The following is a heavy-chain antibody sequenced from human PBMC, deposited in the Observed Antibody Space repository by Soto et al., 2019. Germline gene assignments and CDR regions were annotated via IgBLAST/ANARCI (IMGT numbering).Heavy chain of an antibody. Sequence: QVQLQESGPGLVKDSQTLSLTCNVSGGSISGGPYYWSWIRQPPGKGLEWIGYTFHSGPSFYNPSLKSRLSISLDTSRNQFSLKMSSVTAADTAVYFCARVGYIAKDYFYYFGLDVWSQGTTVTVSS. D-gene: IGHD6-13*01. V-gene: IGHV4-30-4*01. CDR2: TFHSGPS. J-gene: IGHJ6*02. CDR3: ARVGYIAKDYFYYFGLDV. CDR1: GGSISGGPYY.